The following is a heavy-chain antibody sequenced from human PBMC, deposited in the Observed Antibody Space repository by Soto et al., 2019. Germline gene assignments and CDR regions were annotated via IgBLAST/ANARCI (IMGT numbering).Heavy chain of an antibody. D-gene: IGHD3-22*01. CDR3: ARQIYDSDTGPNFQYYFDS. V-gene: IGHV5-51*01. J-gene: IGHJ4*02. CDR1: GYTFTNHW. Sequence: PGESLKISCKGSGYTFTNHWIGWVRQMPGKGLEWVGIIYAGDSDTRYSPSFQGLVTISVDKSISTAYLQWSSLKASDSAIYYCARQIYDSDTGPNFQYYFDSWGQGTPVTVSS. CDR2: IYAGDSDT.